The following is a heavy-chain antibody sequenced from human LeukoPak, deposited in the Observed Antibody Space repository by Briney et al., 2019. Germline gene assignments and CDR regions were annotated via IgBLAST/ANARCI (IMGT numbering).Heavy chain of an antibody. J-gene: IGHJ6*03. V-gene: IGHV4-34*01. CDR1: GGSFSGYY. CDR3: ARASVSLYYSYYYMDV. D-gene: IGHD3-10*01. Sequence: SETLSLTCAVYGGSFSGYYWSWIRQSPGTGLEWIGEVNQSGSTNYNPSLKSRLNFSLDTSKTRFSLRLSSVTAADTALYFCARASVSLYYSYYYMDVWATGTTVTVSS. CDR2: VNQSGST.